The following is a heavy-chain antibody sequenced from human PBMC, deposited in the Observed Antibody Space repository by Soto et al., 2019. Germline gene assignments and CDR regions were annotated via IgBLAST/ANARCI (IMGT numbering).Heavy chain of an antibody. CDR3: ASSPTTVTSYDY. D-gene: IGHD4-17*01. V-gene: IGHV4-30-2*01. CDR2: IYHSGST. Sequence: PSETLSLTCAVSGGSISSGGYSWSWIRQPPGKGLEWIGYIYHSGSTYYNPSLKSRVTISVDRSKNQFSLKLSSVTAADTAVYYCASSPTTVTSYDYWGQGTLVTVSS. J-gene: IGHJ4*02. CDR1: GGSISSGGYS.